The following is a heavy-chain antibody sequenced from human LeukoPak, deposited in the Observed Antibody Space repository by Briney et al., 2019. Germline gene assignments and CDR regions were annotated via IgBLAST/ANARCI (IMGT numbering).Heavy chain of an antibody. CDR1: GYTFTGYY. D-gene: IGHD3-22*01. CDR2: INPNSGGT. V-gene: IGHV1-2*02. J-gene: IGHJ4*02. Sequence: ASVKVSCKASGYTFTGYYMHWVRQAPGQGLEWMGWINPNSGGTNYAQKFPGRVTMTRDTSISTAYMELSRLRSDDTAVYYCARATYYYDSSGYSDYFDYWGQGTLVTVSS. CDR3: ARATYYYDSSGYSDYFDY.